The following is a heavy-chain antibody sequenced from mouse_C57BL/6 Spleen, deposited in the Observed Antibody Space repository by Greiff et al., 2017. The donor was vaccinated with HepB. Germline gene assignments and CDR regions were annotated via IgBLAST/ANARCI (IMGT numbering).Heavy chain of an antibody. Sequence: VQLQQSGPELVKPGASVKISCKASGYTFTDYYMNWVKQSHGKSLEWIGDINTNNGGTSYNQKFKGKATLTVDKSSSTAYMKLRSLTSEDSAVYYGARGDYGSWFAYWGQGTLVTVSA. J-gene: IGHJ3*01. CDR3: ARGDYGSWFAY. V-gene: IGHV1-26*01. CDR1: GYTFTDYY. D-gene: IGHD1-1*01. CDR2: INTNNGGT.